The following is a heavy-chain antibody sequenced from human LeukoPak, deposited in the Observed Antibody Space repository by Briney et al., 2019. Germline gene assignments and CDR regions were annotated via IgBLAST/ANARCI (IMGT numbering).Heavy chain of an antibody. CDR1: GFTFSSYA. Sequence: GRSLRLSCAASGFTFSSYAMHWVRQAPGKGLEWVAVISYDGSNKYYADSVKGRFTISRDNSKNTLYLQMNSLRAEDTAVYYCAKGEFKWELLLGFDYWGQGTLVTVSS. J-gene: IGHJ4*02. D-gene: IGHD1-26*01. CDR3: AKGEFKWELLLGFDY. CDR2: ISYDGSNK. V-gene: IGHV3-30-3*01.